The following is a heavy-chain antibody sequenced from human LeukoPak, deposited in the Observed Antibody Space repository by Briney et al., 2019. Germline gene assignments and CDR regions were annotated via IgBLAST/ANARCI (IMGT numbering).Heavy chain of an antibody. Sequence: PGGSLRLSCVASGFTFSNYAMSWVRQAPGKGLEWVSSISSSSSYIYYADSVKGRFTISRDNAKNSLYLQMNSLRAEDTAVYYCARDYYYYYYMDVWGKGTTVTVSS. CDR2: ISSSSSYI. CDR3: ARDYYYYYYMDV. J-gene: IGHJ6*03. CDR1: GFTFSNYA. V-gene: IGHV3-21*01.